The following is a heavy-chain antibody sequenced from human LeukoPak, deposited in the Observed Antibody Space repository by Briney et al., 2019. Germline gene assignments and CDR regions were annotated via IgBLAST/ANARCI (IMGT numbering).Heavy chain of an antibody. CDR3: AELGITMIGGV. CDR2: IKQDGSEK. CDR1: GLTFSSYW. J-gene: IGHJ6*04. D-gene: IGHD3-10*02. V-gene: IGHV3-7*01. Sequence: GGSLRLSCTASGLTFSSYWMSWVRQAPGKGLEWVANIKQDGSEKYYVDSVKGRFTISRDNAKNSLYLQMNSLRAEDTAVYYCAELGITMIGGVWGKGTTVTISS.